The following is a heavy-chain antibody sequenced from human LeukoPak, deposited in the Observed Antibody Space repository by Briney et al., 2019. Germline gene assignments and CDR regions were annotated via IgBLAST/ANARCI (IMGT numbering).Heavy chain of an antibody. CDR3: ARGGIQVSGIDEFDY. Sequence: GGSLRLSCAASGFTFIDYDMHWVRQVIGKGLEWVSAIGIRGDTHYSGSVKGRFTISRENAESSMYLQMNSLRAEDTAVYYCARGGIQVSGIDEFDYWGQGTLVTVSS. J-gene: IGHJ4*02. CDR1: GFTFIDYD. V-gene: IGHV3-13*01. D-gene: IGHD6-19*01. CDR2: IGIRGDT.